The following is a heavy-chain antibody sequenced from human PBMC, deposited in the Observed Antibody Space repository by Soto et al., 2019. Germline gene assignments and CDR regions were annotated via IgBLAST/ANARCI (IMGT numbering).Heavy chain of an antibody. CDR1: GFPFNTYD. J-gene: IGHJ6*02. CDR2: ISAHNGDT. CDR3: SRGYKYWGVDQYFYYGMDV. Sequence: QAQLVQSGPEVKRPGASVRVSCKASGFPFNTYDITWVRHVAGQGLEWMAWISAHNGDTKYAQRFQGRVTMSTDSSTTSGFMEQRSLTSDDTAVYYGSRGYKYWGVDQYFYYGMDVWGQGTTFTVSS. D-gene: IGHD3-16*01. V-gene: IGHV1-18*01.